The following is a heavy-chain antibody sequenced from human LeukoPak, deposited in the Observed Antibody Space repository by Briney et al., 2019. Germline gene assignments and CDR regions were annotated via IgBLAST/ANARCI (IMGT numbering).Heavy chain of an antibody. D-gene: IGHD3-16*02. CDR3: ARDRGSYRNFDWFDP. V-gene: IGHV3-33*01. CDR1: GFTFSSYC. J-gene: IGHJ5*02. Sequence: PGGSLRLSCAASGFTFSSYCMHWVRQAPGKGLEWVADIWYDGGNKYYADPVKGRFIISRNNSKNTLDLQMNRLRGEDTAVYYFARDRGSYRNFDWFDPWGQGTLVTVSS. CDR2: IWYDGGNK.